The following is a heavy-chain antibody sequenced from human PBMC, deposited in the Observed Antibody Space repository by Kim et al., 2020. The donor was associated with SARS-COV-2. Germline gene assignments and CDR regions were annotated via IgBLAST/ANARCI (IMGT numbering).Heavy chain of an antibody. CDR3: ARAGDIVVVPAAIRGLDP. J-gene: IGHJ5*02. V-gene: IGHV1-18*01. D-gene: IGHD2-2*02. CDR1: GYTFTSYG. CDR2: ISAYNGNT. Sequence: ASVNVSCKASGYTFTSYGISWVRQAPGQGLEWMGWISAYNGNTNYAQKLQGRVTMTTDTSTSTAYMELRSLRSDDTAVYYCARAGDIVVVPAAIRGLDPWGQGTLVTVSS.